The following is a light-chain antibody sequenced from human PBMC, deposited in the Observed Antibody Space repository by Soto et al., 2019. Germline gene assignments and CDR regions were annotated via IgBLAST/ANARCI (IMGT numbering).Light chain of an antibody. CDR3: QQYDRYPFT. V-gene: IGKV1-5*03. J-gene: IGKJ4*01. CDR1: QSVSTW. CDR2: KAS. Sequence: DSQMTQSPSTLAASVGDRVTITVRASQSVSTWLAWYQQKPGKPPKLLIYKASILQRGFSSRFSGSGSGTDFNLTISSLQPDDVATYYCQQYDRYPFTFGGGTKVEVK.